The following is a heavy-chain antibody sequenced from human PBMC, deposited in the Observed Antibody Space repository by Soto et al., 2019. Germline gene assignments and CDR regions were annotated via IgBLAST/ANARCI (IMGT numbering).Heavy chain of an antibody. Sequence: PGGSLRLFCAASGFTFSSYAMTWVRQAPGKGLEWVSAISGSGAGTYYADSVKGRFTISRHNSKNTLYLQVNSLSAEDTAVYYCAKIGRFGELYHYGMDVWGQGTTVTVSS. J-gene: IGHJ6*02. D-gene: IGHD3-10*01. CDR2: ISGSGAGT. V-gene: IGHV3-23*01. CDR3: AKIGRFGELYHYGMDV. CDR1: GFTFSSYA.